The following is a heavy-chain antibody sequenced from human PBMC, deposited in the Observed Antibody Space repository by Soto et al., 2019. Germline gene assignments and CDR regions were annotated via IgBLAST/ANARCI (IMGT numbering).Heavy chain of an antibody. CDR2: VYWDDSK. D-gene: IGHD2-2*01. J-gene: IGHJ4*02. Sequence: QITLNEFGPTLVKPTQTLTLTCTFSGFSLSTRDVGVGWIRQPPGEALEWLGVVYWDDSKTYSPSLESRLTITKDTSKNQVVLRMTKMDPVDTATYYCAPCRGGVASFWGQGTLVTVSS. CDR1: GFSLSTRDVG. V-gene: IGHV2-5*02. CDR3: APCRGGVASF.